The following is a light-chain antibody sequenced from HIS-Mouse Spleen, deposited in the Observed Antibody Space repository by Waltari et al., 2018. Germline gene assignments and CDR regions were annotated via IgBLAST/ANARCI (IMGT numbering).Light chain of an antibody. CDR1: KWGDKY. Sequence: SYELTQPPSVSVSPGQTASITCSGDKWGDKYACWYQQKPGQSPVLVIYQDSKRPSGIPERFSGSNSGKTATLTISGTQAMDEADYYCQAWDSSVVFGGGTKLTVL. J-gene: IGLJ2*01. CDR2: QDS. CDR3: QAWDSSVV. V-gene: IGLV3-1*01.